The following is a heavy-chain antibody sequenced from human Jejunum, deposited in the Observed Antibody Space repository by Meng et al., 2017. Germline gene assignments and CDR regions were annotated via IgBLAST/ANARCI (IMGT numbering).Heavy chain of an antibody. D-gene: IGHD3-10*01. CDR2: MSYSGST. CDR3: ARDEWFGRYWGVWFDP. Sequence: QLLLQESGPGLVKPSETLSLTCTVSGASISTTNYYWGWIRQPPGKGLEWIGTMSYSGSTYFNPSLKGRITISTDTSKNQFSLKLNSVTAADTAVYYCARDEWFGRYWGVWFDPWGQGTLVTVSS. V-gene: IGHV4-39*07. CDR1: GASISTTNYY. J-gene: IGHJ5*02.